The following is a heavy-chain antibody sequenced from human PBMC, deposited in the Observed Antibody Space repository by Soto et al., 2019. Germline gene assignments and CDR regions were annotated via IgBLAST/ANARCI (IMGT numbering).Heavy chain of an antibody. J-gene: IGHJ4*02. D-gene: IGHD1-26*01. CDR1: GFTFSSHA. Sequence: QVQLVESGGGVVQPGRSLRLSCAVSGFTFSSHAMHWVRQAPGKGLEWVTLISSDGSNKYYADSVKGRFTTSRDNSKNTMYLQMNSLRVEDTAVSYCARDDEGGIDCDLGYWGQGALVTVSS. CDR3: ARDDEGGIDCDLGY. CDR2: ISSDGSNK. V-gene: IGHV3-30-3*01.